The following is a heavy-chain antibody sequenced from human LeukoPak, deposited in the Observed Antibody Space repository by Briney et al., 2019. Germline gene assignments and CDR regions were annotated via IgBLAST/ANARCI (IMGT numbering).Heavy chain of an antibody. CDR1: GFTFSNAW. D-gene: IGHD5-12*01. CDR2: IKSKTDGGTT. V-gene: IGHV3-15*01. J-gene: IGHJ4*02. Sequence: PGGSLRLSCAASGFTFSNAWMSWVRQAPGKGLEWVGRIKSKTDGGTTDYAAPMKGRFTISRDDSKNTLYLQMNSLKTEDTAVYYCTTDGVSKTLNSGYDVPFDYWGQGTLVTVSS. CDR3: TTDGVSKTLNSGYDVPFDY.